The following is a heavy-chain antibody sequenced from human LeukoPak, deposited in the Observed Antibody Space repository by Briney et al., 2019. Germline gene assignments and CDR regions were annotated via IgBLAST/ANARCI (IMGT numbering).Heavy chain of an antibody. CDR1: GFTLSGHT. Sequence: GGSLRLSCAASGFTLSGHTMTWLRQAPGKGLEWVSIIGGRDDRTYYADSVKGRFTISRDNPNNILYLHMNSLRAEDTAVYYCAKDPNPHYDFWSGYKWGQGTLVTVSS. D-gene: IGHD3-3*01. CDR2: IGGRDDRT. V-gene: IGHV3-23*01. J-gene: IGHJ4*02. CDR3: AKDPNPHYDFWSGYK.